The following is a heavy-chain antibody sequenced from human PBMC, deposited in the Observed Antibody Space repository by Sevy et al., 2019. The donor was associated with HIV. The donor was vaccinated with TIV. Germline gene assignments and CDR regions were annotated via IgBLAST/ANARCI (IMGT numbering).Heavy chain of an antibody. CDR2: MRSKAFAGTT. J-gene: IGHJ4*02. D-gene: IGHD5-18*01. CDR3: IRSRRPGYTAMVPDY. Sequence: GGSLRLSCSTSGFNLGDYAMSWVRQSPGKGLEWVGFMRSKAFAGTTEYAASVKGRFTISTDDSKASAHLQMNSLRAEDTGVYYCIRSRRPGYTAMVPDYWGQGTLVTVSS. V-gene: IGHV3-49*04. CDR1: GFNLGDYA.